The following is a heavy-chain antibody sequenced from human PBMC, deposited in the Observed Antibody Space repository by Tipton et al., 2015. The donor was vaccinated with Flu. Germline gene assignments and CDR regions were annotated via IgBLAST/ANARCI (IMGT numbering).Heavy chain of an antibody. CDR3: ARAHSMDIVATIMNY. CDR1: GGAFSSYA. J-gene: IGHJ4*02. D-gene: IGHD5-12*01. Sequence: QLVQSGPEVKKPGSSVKVSCKASGGAFSSYAISWVRQAPGQGLEWMGRIIPIFGTANYAQKFQGRVTITADESTSTAYMELSSLRSEDTAVYYCARAHSMDIVATIMNYWGQGTLVTVSS. V-gene: IGHV1-69*18. CDR2: IIPIFGTA.